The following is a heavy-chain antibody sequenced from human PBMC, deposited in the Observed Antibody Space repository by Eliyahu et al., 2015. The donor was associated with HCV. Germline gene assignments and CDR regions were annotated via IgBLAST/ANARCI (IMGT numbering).Heavy chain of an antibody. V-gene: IGHV4-59*01. CDR2: IYYXGST. CDR1: GXSXSSYY. J-gene: IGHJ5*02. Sequence: QVQVQESGPGLVKPSETLSLTCTVXGXSXSSYYWSWIRQPPGKGLEWIAYIYYXGSTNYNPSLKSRVTISLDTSKNQFSLKLSSVTAADTAVYYCASGGGGIAVAGTGGWFDPWGQGTLVTVSS. D-gene: IGHD6-19*01. CDR3: ASGGGGIAVAGTGGWFDP.